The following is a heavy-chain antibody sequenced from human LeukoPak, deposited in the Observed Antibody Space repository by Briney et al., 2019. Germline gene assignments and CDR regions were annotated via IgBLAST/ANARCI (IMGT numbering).Heavy chain of an antibody. CDR3: AKDRLSGSDYFDY. D-gene: IGHD3-10*01. CDR1: GFTFSSYA. Sequence: PGGSLRLSCAASGFTFSSYAMSWVRQAPGKGLEWVSAISGSGGSTYYAYSVKGRFTISRDNSKNTLYLQMNSLRAEDTAVYYCAKDRLSGSDYFDYWGQGTLVTVSS. V-gene: IGHV3-23*01. J-gene: IGHJ4*02. CDR2: ISGSGGST.